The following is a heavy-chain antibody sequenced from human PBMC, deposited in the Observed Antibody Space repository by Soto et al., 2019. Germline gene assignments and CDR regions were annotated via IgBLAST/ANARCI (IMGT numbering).Heavy chain of an antibody. D-gene: IGHD3-3*01. CDR1: GFSLTTSGVG. Sequence: QITLNESGPTVVKPAETLTLTCTFSGFSLTTSGVGVGWIRQSPGKAPEWLALIYWDDDKRYSASLKSRLTNTKDTYKNQVVLTMASVDPADTATYYCAHRILRTVFGLVTTTAIYFDFWGQGTPVVVSS. CDR2: IYWDDDK. V-gene: IGHV2-5*02. CDR3: AHRILRTVFGLVTTTAIYFDF. J-gene: IGHJ4*02.